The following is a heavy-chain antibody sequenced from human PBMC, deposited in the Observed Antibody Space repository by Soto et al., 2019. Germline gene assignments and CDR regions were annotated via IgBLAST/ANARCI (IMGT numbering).Heavy chain of an antibody. D-gene: IGHD2-15*01. CDR3: ARGPTYIVVVVAATRNWFDP. V-gene: IGHV4-39*07. J-gene: IGHJ5*02. CDR1: GGSISRNSYY. Sequence: SETLSLTCTVSGGSISRNSYYWGWIRQPPGKGLVWIGEIYHSGSTNYNPSLKSRVTISVDTSKNQFSLKLSSVTAADTAVHYCARGPTYIVVVVAATRNWFDPWGQGTLVTVSS. CDR2: IYHSGST.